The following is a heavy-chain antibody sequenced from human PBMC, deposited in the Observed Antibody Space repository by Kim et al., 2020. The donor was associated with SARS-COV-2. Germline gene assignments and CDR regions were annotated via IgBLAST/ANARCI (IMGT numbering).Heavy chain of an antibody. V-gene: IGHV4-39*01. Sequence: SETLSLTCTVSGGSISSSSYYWGWIRQPPGKGLEWIGSIYYSGSTYYNPSLKSRVTISVDTSKNQFSLKRSSVTAADTAVYYCARQRGTTIFGVVIRTQIDYWGQGTLVTVSS. CDR3: ARQRGTTIFGVVIRTQIDY. CDR1: GGSISSSSYY. J-gene: IGHJ4*02. CDR2: IYYSGST. D-gene: IGHD3-3*01.